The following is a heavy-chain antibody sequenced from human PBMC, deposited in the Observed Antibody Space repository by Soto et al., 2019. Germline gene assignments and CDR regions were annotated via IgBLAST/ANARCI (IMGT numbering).Heavy chain of an antibody. CDR1: GFTVSSNY. D-gene: IGHD6-19*01. J-gene: IGHJ6*02. V-gene: IGHV3-53*01. Sequence: EVQLVESGGGLIQPGGSLRLSCAASGFTVSSNYMSWVRQAPGKGLEWVSVIYSGGSTYYADSVKGRFTISRDNSKNTLYLQMNSLRAEDTAVYYCARDVRQWLVQLDYGMDVWGQGTTVTVSS. CDR3: ARDVRQWLVQLDYGMDV. CDR2: IYSGGST.